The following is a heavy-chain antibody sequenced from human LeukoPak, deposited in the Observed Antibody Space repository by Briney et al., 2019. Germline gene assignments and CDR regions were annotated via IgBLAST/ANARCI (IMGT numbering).Heavy chain of an antibody. J-gene: IGHJ3*01. CDR3: ATESGEELRPDSFAL. V-gene: IGHV5-51*01. CDR1: GNSFTNYW. Sequence: GESLKISCKGSGNSFTNYWIGWVRQMPGKGLEWMGIIYLGDSDTTYSPSFQGQVTISADKSISTAYLQWSSLKASDTAMYYCATESGEELRPDSFALWGQGTMVTVSS. CDR2: IYLGDSDT. D-gene: IGHD3-10*01.